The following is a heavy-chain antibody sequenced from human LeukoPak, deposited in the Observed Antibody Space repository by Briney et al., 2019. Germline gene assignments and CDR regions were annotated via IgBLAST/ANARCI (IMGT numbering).Heavy chain of an antibody. Sequence: SGTLSLTCAVSGGSISSSNWWSWVRQPPGKGLEWIGSIYYSGSTYYNPSLKSRVTISVDTSKNQFSLKLSSVTAADTAVYYCAREGSMSGSYYFDYWGQGTLVTVSS. J-gene: IGHJ4*02. CDR2: IYYSGST. D-gene: IGHD1-26*01. V-gene: IGHV4-4*02. CDR1: GGSISSSNW. CDR3: AREGSMSGSYYFDY.